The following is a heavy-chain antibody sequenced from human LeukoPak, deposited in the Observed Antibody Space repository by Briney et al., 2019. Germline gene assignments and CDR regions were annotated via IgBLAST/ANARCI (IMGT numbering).Heavy chain of an antibody. V-gene: IGHV4-39*01. D-gene: IGHD1-26*01. Sequence: SETLSLTCTVSGGSISSSSYYWGWIRQPPGKGLEWIGSIYYSGSTYYNPSLKSRVTISVDTSKNQFSLKLSSVTAADTAVYYCARERIVGAKKPFDYWGQGTLVTVSS. CDR1: GGSISSSSYY. CDR2: IYYSGST. J-gene: IGHJ4*02. CDR3: ARERIVGAKKPFDY.